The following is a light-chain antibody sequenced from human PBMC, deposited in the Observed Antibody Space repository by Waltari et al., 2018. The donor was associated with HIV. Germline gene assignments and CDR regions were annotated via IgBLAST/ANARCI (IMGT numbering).Light chain of an antibody. V-gene: IGKV1-6*01. Sequence: AIHMTQSPSSLSASVGDRVIITCRASQRIGNDLGWYQQKAGKAPKALIYAASRLQSGVPARCSGSGSGTYFTLTISNLQPEDSATYYCLQDDSYPLTFGPGTKVDV. CDR3: LQDDSYPLT. CDR1: QRIGND. J-gene: IGKJ3*01. CDR2: AAS.